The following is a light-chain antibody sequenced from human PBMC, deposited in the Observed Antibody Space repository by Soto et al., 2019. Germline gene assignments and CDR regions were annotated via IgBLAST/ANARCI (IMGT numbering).Light chain of an antibody. CDR3: QHRSNRPLP. J-gene: IGKJ4*01. Sequence: IVLTLYPAPVSLSXGDRATLLCRARQSVSSLLARYQQTPGQAPRLXXYDASNRANGSPARCSGSGSVTDCTRTISSREPEDFAVYCGQHRSNRPLPFGGRTMVDI. CDR1: QSVSSL. CDR2: DAS. V-gene: IGKV3-11*01.